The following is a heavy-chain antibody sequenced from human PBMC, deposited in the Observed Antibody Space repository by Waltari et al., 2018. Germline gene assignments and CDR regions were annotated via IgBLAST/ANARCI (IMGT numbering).Heavy chain of an antibody. J-gene: IGHJ4*02. CDR1: CYMFTTYG. V-gene: IGHV1-18*01. D-gene: IGHD2-15*01. Sequence: QVQLVQSGAEVKKPGASVKVSCKASCYMFTTYGLTCVRQAPGKGLVWMGWISGYNGNTKYAQQFQGRVTMTIDTSTRTAYMELKSLRADDTAVDYCARGARMYFDNWGQGTLVTVSS. CDR2: ISGYNGNT. CDR3: ARGARMYFDN.